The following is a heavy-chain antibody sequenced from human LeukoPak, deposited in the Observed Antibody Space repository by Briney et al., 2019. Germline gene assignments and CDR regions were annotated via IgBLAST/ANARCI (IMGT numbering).Heavy chain of an antibody. V-gene: IGHV3-23*01. CDR3: AREEEMATNTDY. J-gene: IGHJ4*02. CDR1: GFTFSSYA. CDR2: ISGSGGST. D-gene: IGHD5-24*01. Sequence: GGSLRLSCAASGFTFSSYAMSWVRQAPGKGLEWVSAISGSGGSTYYADSVKGRFTISRDNSKNTLYLHMHSLRADDTAVYYCAREEEMATNTDYWGQGTLVTVSS.